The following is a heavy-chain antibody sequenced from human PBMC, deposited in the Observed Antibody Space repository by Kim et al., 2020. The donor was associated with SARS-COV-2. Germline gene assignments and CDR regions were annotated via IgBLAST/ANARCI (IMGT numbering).Heavy chain of an antibody. D-gene: IGHD3-22*01. Sequence: KYSQKFQGRVTITGDTSASTAYMELSSLRSEDTAVYYCARLREGGYYFDYWGQGTLVTVSS. CDR3: ARLREGGYYFDY. V-gene: IGHV1-3*01. J-gene: IGHJ4*02.